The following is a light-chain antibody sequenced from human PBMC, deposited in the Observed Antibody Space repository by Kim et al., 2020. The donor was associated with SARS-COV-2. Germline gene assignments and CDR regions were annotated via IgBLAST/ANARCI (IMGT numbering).Light chain of an antibody. J-gene: IGKJ2*01. Sequence: DIQMTQSPSSLSASVGDRVTITCRASRGISDYLNWYQQKSGKSPKLLIYKASTLQNGVTSRFSGSGARADFTLTISSLQPEDFATYFCQQSYTSPRTFGQGTKLEI. CDR3: QQSYTSPRT. CDR1: RGISDY. V-gene: IGKV1-39*01. CDR2: KAS.